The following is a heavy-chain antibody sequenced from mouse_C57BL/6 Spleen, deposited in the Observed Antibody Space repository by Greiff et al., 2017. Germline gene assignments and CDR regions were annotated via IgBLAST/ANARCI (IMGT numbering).Heavy chain of an antibody. Sequence: EVQVVESGGGLVKPGGSLKLSCAASGFTFSSYAMSWVRQTPEKRLEWVATISDGGSYTYYPDKVKGRFTISRDNAKNNLYLQMSHLKSEDTAMYYCARDGVTTVFDYWGQGTTRTVSS. D-gene: IGHD2-2*01. CDR3: ARDGVTTVFDY. J-gene: IGHJ2*01. CDR1: GFTFSSYA. CDR2: ISDGGSYT. V-gene: IGHV5-4*01.